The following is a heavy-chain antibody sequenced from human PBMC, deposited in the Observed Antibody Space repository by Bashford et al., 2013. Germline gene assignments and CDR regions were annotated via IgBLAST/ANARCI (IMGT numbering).Heavy chain of an antibody. D-gene: IGHD3-22*01. CDR2: ISYDGSNK. Sequence: VRQAPGKGLEWVAVISYDGSNKYYADSVKGRFTISRDNSKNTLYLQMNSLRAEDTAVYYCARDALITMIVVVNGWFDPWGQGTLVTVSS. J-gene: IGHJ5*02. V-gene: IGHV3-30*04. CDR3: ARDALITMIVVVNGWFDP.